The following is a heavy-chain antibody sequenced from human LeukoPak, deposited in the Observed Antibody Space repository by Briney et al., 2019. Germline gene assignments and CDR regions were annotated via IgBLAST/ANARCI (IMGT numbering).Heavy chain of an antibody. CDR1: DGPLSGYY. V-gene: IGHV4-34*01. J-gene: IGHJ4*02. Sequence: SETLSLTCAVYDGPLSGYYWSWIRQPPGKGLEWIGEINHSGSTNYNPSLKSRVTISVDTSKNQFSLNLTSVTAADTAVYYCARDHTVTSSYWGQGTLVTVSS. CDR2: INHSGST. D-gene: IGHD4-23*01. CDR3: ARDHTVTSSY.